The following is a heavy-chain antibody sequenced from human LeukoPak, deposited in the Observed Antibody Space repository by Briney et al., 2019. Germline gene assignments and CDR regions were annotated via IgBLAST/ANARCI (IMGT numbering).Heavy chain of an antibody. D-gene: IGHD3-10*01. V-gene: IGHV4-59*01. CDR2: IYYRVTS. CDR1: GDSISNYY. CDR3: ARAVGGDGSGSL. Sequence: SETLSLTCTVSGDSISNYYWSWIRQPPGKGLEWIGYIYYRVTSDYNPSLKSRVTMSVDMSTSQISLKLSSVTAADTAVYYCARAVGGDGSGSLWGPGTLVTVSS. J-gene: IGHJ4*02.